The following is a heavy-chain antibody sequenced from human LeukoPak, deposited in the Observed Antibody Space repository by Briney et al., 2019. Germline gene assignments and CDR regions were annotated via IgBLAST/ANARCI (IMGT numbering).Heavy chain of an antibody. J-gene: IGHJ4*02. CDR2: ISVSGGST. Sequence: GGSLRLSCAASGFTFSSYAMNWVRQAPGKGLEWVSAISVSGGSTYYADSVKGRFTISRDNSKNTLYLQMNSLRAEDRAVYYCAKDVRSPLPPGIDYWGQGTLVTVSS. CDR3: AKDVRSPLPPGIDY. D-gene: IGHD3-16*02. V-gene: IGHV3-23*01. CDR1: GFTFSSYA.